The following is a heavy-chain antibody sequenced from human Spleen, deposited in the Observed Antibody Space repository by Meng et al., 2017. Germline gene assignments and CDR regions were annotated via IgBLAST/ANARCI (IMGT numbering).Heavy chain of an antibody. CDR2: VYYSGIT. J-gene: IGHJ4*02. CDR1: GGSISGGRYY. D-gene: IGHD6-13*01. V-gene: IGHV4-39*07. CDR3: ARESSSWYGWVRAYYFDY. Sequence: SETLSLTCTVSGGSISGGRYYWNWIRQSPGKRLEWIGSVYYSGITYYNPSLKSRVTISVDTSKNQFSLKLSSVTAADTAVYYCARESSSWYGWVRAYYFDYWGQGTLVTVSS.